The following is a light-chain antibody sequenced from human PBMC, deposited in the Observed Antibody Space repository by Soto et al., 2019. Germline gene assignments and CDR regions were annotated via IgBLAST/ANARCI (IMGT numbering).Light chain of an antibody. V-gene: IGKV1-5*01. CDR2: DAS. Sequence: DIQMTQSPSTLSASVGDRLTITCRASQSISTWLAWYQQKPGKAPKLLIYDASSLESGVPSRFSGRGSGTEFTLTISSLQPDDFATYYCQQYNSYSRTFGQGTKVEIK. CDR1: QSISTW. J-gene: IGKJ1*01. CDR3: QQYNSYSRT.